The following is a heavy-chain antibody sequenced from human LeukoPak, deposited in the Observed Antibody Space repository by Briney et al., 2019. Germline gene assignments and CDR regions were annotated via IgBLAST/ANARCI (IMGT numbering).Heavy chain of an antibody. CDR3: ARGRSSGWHYYFDY. D-gene: IGHD6-19*01. J-gene: IGHJ4*02. CDR1: GGSISSCGYY. CDR2: IYYSGST. V-gene: IGHV4-31*03. Sequence: PSETLSLTCTVSGGSISSCGYYWIWIRQHPGKGLEGIGYIYYSGSTYYNPSPKSGVTISVDTYKHQFSLTLSSVPAADTAVYYCARGRSSGWHYYFDYWGQGAMVSVS.